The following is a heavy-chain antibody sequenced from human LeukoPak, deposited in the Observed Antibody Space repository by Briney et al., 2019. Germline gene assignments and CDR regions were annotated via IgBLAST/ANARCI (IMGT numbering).Heavy chain of an antibody. CDR2: ISWNSATL. Sequence: GGSLRLSCVASGFKFADYAMHWVRQTPGKGLEWVSGISWNSATLDYADSLRGRFTISRDNAKNSLYLQMSNLRTEDTALYYCAKLCDWNSIDYWGQGTLVTVSS. J-gene: IGHJ4*02. CDR1: GFKFADYA. D-gene: IGHD1-7*01. V-gene: IGHV3-9*01. CDR3: AKLCDWNSIDY.